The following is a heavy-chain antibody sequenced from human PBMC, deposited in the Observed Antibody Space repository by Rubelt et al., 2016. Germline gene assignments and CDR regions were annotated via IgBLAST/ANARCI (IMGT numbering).Heavy chain of an antibody. CDR1: GYTFTGYY. V-gene: IGHV1-2*06. D-gene: IGHD1-1*01. CDR3: ATGVGTAFDH. CDR2: INPNSGGT. Sequence: QVQLVQSGAEVKKPGASVKVSCKASGYTFTGYYMHWVRQAPGQGLEWMGRINPNSGGTNYALRFHGRVTRTRDTSISTAYMELSRLRSAGTAVYYWATGVGTAFDHLGQGTLVTVSS. J-gene: IGHJ5*02.